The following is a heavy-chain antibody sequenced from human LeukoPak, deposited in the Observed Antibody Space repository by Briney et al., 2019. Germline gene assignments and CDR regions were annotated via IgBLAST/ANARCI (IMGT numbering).Heavy chain of an antibody. Sequence: SETLSLTCAVYGGSFSGYYWSWIRQPPGKGLEWVGEINHSGSTNYNPSLKSRVTISVDTSKNQFSLKLSSVTAADTAVYYCARAYYDYVWGSYRYFPPRYYFDCGGQGTLVTVSA. CDR2: INHSGST. V-gene: IGHV4-34*01. J-gene: IGHJ4*02. CDR3: ARAYYDYVWGSYRYFPPRYYFDC. D-gene: IGHD3-16*02. CDR1: GGSFSGYY.